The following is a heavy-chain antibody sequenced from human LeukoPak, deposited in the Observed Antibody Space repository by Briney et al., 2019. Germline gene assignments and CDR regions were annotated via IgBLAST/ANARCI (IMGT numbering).Heavy chain of an antibody. CDR2: IYYSGST. CDR1: GGSISGHY. V-gene: IGHV4-59*11. D-gene: IGHD5-18*01. Sequence: KPSETLSLTCTVSGGSISGHYWSWIRQPPGKGLEWIGYIYYSGSTNYNPSLKSRVTISVDTSKNQFSLKLSSVTAADTAVYYCASGYSYGPFHWGQGTLATASS. J-gene: IGHJ1*01. CDR3: ASGYSYGPFH.